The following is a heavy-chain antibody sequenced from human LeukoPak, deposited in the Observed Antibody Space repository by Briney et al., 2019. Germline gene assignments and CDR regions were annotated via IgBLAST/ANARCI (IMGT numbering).Heavy chain of an antibody. CDR1: GFTFSDYY. CDR3: ARDLFEYYYDSSGYSYYYYGMDV. V-gene: IGHV3-11*01. D-gene: IGHD3-22*01. Sequence: GGSLRLSCAASGFTFSDYYMSWIRQAPGKGLEWVSYISSSGSTIYYADSVKGRFTISRDNAKNSLYLQMNSLRAEDTAVYYCARDLFEYYYDSSGYSYYYYGMDVWGQGTTVTVS. CDR2: ISSSGSTI. J-gene: IGHJ6*02.